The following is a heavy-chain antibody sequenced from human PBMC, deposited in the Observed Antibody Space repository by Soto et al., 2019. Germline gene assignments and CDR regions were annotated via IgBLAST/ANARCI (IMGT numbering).Heavy chain of an antibody. J-gene: IGHJ4*02. CDR2: IIHTGST. CDR3: ARTGLPPSDY. CDR1: GGSFSGYY. V-gene: IGHV4-34*12. Sequence: QVQIQQWGAGLLKPSETLSLTCGFYGGSFSGYYWSWIRQPPGKGLEWIGEIIHTGSTNYNPSLKSRVAISIDTSKKQFSLKLSSVSAADTAMYYCARTGLPPSDYWGQGALVTVSS.